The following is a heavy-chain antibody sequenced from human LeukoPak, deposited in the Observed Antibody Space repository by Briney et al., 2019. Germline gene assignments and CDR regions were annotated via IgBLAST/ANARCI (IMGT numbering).Heavy chain of an antibody. Sequence: GGSLRLSCAVSGFTFTNYNMYWVRQAPGKGLEWVSYISSRSNYIYYADSVKGRFTISRDNAKNSLYLQMNSLRAEDTAVYYCAREGAAMTSFDYWGQGTLVTVSS. J-gene: IGHJ4*02. CDR3: AREGAAMTSFDY. D-gene: IGHD6-25*01. CDR2: ISSRSNYI. CDR1: GFTFTNYN. V-gene: IGHV3-21*01.